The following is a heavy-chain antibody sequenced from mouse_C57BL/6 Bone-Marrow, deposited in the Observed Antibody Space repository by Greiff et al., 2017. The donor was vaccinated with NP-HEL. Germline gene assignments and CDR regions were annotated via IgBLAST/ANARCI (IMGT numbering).Heavy chain of an antibody. CDR2: ISDGGSYT. D-gene: IGHD1-1*01. CDR1: GFTFSSYA. J-gene: IGHJ3*01. V-gene: IGHV5-4*03. CDR3: ASLLLLRSFAY. Sequence: DVKLVESGGGLVKPGGSLKLSCAASGFTFSSYAMSWVRQTPEKRLEWVATISDGGSYTYYPDNVKGRFTISRDNAKNNLYLQMSHLKSEDTAMYYCASLLLLRSFAYWGQGTLVTVSA.